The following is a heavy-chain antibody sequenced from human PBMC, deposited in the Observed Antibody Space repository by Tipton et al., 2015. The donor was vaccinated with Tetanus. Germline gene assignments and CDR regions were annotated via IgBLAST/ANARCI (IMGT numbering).Heavy chain of an antibody. J-gene: IGHJ4*02. Sequence: TLSLTCTVSGDSVSGYYWSWIRQPPGKGLEWIGYVYYPGPTNHNPSLKSRVAISMNRSKNQISLQQTSVTAAATAVYFCAGVTAQRTELYLDHWGQWTLVTVSS. CDR2: VYYPGPT. V-gene: IGHV4-59*02. CDR1: GDSVSGYY. CDR3: AGVTAQRTELYLDH. D-gene: IGHD2-2*01.